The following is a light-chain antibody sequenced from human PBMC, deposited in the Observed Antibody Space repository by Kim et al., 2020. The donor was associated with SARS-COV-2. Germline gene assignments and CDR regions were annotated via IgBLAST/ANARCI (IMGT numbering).Light chain of an antibody. CDR3: NSRDSSGNHWV. CDR2: GKN. Sequence: ELTQDPAVSVALGQTVRITCQGDSLRSYYASWYQQKPGQAPVLVIYGKNNRPSGIPDRFSGSSSGNTASLTITGAQAEDEADYNCNSRDSSGNHWVFGGGTQLTVL. CDR1: SLRSYY. J-gene: IGLJ3*02. V-gene: IGLV3-19*01.